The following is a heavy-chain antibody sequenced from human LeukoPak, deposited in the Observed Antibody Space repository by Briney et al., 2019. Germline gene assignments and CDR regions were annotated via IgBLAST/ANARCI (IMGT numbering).Heavy chain of an antibody. CDR1: GGSFSGYY. Sequence: PSETLSLTCAVYGGSFSGYYWSWIRQPPGKGLEWIGEINHSGSTNYNPSLKSRVTISVDTSKNQFSLKLSSVTAADTAVYYCARGSRSMIRFGWFDPWGQGTLVTVSS. V-gene: IGHV4-34*01. CDR2: INHSGST. D-gene: IGHD3-22*01. CDR3: ARGSRSMIRFGWFDP. J-gene: IGHJ5*02.